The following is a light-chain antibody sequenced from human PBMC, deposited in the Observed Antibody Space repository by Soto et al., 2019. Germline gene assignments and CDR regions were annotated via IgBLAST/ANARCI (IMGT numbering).Light chain of an antibody. Sequence: DIQMTQSPSSLSASVGDRVTITCQASQDISNYLNWYQQKPGKAPKLQIYDASNLETGVPSRFSGSGSGTDFTFTISSLQPEDIATYYCQQYDNLPLGFGGGTKVEIK. V-gene: IGKV1-33*01. CDR2: DAS. J-gene: IGKJ4*01. CDR1: QDISNY. CDR3: QQYDNLPLG.